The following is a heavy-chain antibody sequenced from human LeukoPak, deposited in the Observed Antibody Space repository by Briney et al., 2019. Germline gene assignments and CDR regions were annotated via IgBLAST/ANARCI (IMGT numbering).Heavy chain of an antibody. CDR1: GFTVSSNY. Sequence: PGGSLRLSCAASGFTVSSNYMSWVRQAPGKGLEWVAVISYDGSNKYYADSVKGRFTISRDNSKNTLYLQMNSLRAEDTAVYYCAREGVYSSSWGDAFDIWGQGTMVTVSS. CDR3: AREGVYSSSWGDAFDI. D-gene: IGHD6-13*01. J-gene: IGHJ3*02. CDR2: ISYDGSNK. V-gene: IGHV3-30-3*01.